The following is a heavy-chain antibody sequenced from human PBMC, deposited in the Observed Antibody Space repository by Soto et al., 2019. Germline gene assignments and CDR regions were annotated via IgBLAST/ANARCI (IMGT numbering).Heavy chain of an antibody. V-gene: IGHV1-69*13. CDR1: GGTFSSYA. CDR2: IIPIFGTA. D-gene: IGHD4-17*01. J-gene: IGHJ5*02. Sequence: SVKVSCKASGGTFSSYAISWVRQAPGQGLEWMGGIIPIFGTANHAQKFQGRVTITADESTSTAYMELSSLRSEDTAVYYCARDYGGSLQFDPWGQGTLVTVSS. CDR3: ARDYGGSLQFDP.